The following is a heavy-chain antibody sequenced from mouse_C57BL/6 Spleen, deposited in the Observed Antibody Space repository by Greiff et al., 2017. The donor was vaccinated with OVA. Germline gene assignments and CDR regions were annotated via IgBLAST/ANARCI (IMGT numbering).Heavy chain of an antibody. Sequence: QVQLQQPGAELVRPGTSVTLSCTASGYTFTSYWMHWVKQRPGQGLEWIGVIDPSDSYTNYNQKFKGKATLTVDTSSSTAYMQLSSLTSEDSAVYYCAREDRDGRAMDYWGQGTSVTVSS. J-gene: IGHJ4*01. CDR2: IDPSDSYT. CDR3: AREDRDGRAMDY. D-gene: IGHD3-1*01. V-gene: IGHV1-59*01. CDR1: GYTFTSYW.